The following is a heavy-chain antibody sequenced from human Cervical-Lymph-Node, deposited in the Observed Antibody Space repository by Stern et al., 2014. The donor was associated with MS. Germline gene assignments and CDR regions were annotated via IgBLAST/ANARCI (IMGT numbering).Heavy chain of an antibody. Sequence: EVQLVESGAEVKEPGESLKISCEGSGYRFTSYWIGWVRQMPGKGLEWLGIIHPDDSDTTYSPSFQGQVTISADKSISTAYLQWGSLKASDTAIYYCARLEGYSGAIDYWGQGTLVTVSS. V-gene: IGHV5-51*01. J-gene: IGHJ4*02. CDR2: IHPDDSDT. D-gene: IGHD5-12*01. CDR1: GYRFTSYW. CDR3: ARLEGYSGAIDY.